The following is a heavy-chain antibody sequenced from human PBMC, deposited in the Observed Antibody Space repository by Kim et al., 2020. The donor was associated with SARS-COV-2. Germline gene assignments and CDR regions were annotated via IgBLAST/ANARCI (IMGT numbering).Heavy chain of an antibody. CDR2: IIPIFGTA. V-gene: IGHV1-69*13. Sequence: SVKVSCKASGGTFSSYAISWVRQAPGQGLEWMGGIIPIFGTANYAQKFQGRVTITADESTSTAYMELSSLRSEDTAVYYCASCGDYDPSSYYYYYGMDVWGQGTTVTVSS. D-gene: IGHD4-17*01. CDR3: ASCGDYDPSSYYYYYGMDV. J-gene: IGHJ6*02. CDR1: GGTFSSYA.